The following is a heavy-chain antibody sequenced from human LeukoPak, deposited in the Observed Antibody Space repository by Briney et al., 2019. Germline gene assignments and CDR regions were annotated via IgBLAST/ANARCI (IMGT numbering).Heavy chain of an antibody. CDR1: GFTFTSSA. D-gene: IGHD3-22*01. Sequence: ASVKVSCKAPGFTFTSSAMQWVRQARGQRLEWIGWIVVGSGNTNYAQKFQERVTITRDMSTSTAYMELSSLRSEDTAVYYCAAGAFGSGYYPIDYWGQGTLVTVSS. CDR2: IVVGSGNT. CDR3: AAGAFGSGYYPIDY. V-gene: IGHV1-58*02. J-gene: IGHJ4*02.